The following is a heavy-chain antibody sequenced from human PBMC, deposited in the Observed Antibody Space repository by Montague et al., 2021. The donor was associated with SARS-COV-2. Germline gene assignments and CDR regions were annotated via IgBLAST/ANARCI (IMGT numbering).Heavy chain of an antibody. J-gene: IGHJ4*02. D-gene: IGHD3-22*01. CDR3: ARGHQGVAMIVVVMIGAEYYCEY. V-gene: IGHV4-34*01. CDR2: ITHGGNT. Sequence: SETLSLTCAVYGGSFNDYSWSWIRQPPGKGLEWIGEITHGGNTNYSPSLKSRVTISADTSKNQFSLKLKSVTAADTANYYYARGHQGVAMIVVVMIGAEYYCEYGGQGSLVTGSS. CDR1: GGSFNDYS.